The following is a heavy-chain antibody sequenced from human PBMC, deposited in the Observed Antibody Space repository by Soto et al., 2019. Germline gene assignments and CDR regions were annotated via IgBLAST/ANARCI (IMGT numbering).Heavy chain of an antibody. CDR3: ARHFPVLRYFDWLPPPQNWFDP. J-gene: IGHJ5*02. CDR1: GGSISSYY. D-gene: IGHD3-9*01. Sequence: SETLSLTCTVSGGSISSYYWSWIWQPPGKGLEWIGYIYYSGSTNYNPSLKSRVTISVDTSKNQFSLKLSSVTAADTAVYYCARHFPVLRYFDWLPPPQNWFDPWGQGTLVTVSS. CDR2: IYYSGST. V-gene: IGHV4-59*08.